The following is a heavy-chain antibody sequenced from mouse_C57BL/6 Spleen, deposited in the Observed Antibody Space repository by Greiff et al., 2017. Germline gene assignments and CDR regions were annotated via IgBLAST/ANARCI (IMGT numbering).Heavy chain of an antibody. J-gene: IGHJ3*01. Sequence: QVQLKQSGAELVRPGASVTLSCKASGYTFTDYEMHWVKQTPVHGLEWIGALDPETGGTAYNQKFKGKAILTADKSSSTAYMELRSLTSEDSAVYYCTIFRWLLRSFAYWGQGTLVTVSA. CDR3: TIFRWLLRSFAY. D-gene: IGHD2-3*01. CDR2: LDPETGGT. CDR1: GYTFTDYE. V-gene: IGHV1-15*01.